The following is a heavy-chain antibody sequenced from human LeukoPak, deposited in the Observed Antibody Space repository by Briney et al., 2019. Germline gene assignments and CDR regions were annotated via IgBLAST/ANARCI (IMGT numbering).Heavy chain of an antibody. CDR3: ARGWLGGYFDY. CDR2: IYHSGST. Sequence: SETLSLTCTVSGGSISSYYWSWIRQPPGKGLEWIGYIYHSGSTYYNPSLKSRVTISVDRSKNQFSLKLSSVTAADTAVYYCARGWLGGYFDYWGQGTLVTVSS. V-gene: IGHV4-59*12. CDR1: GGSISSYY. D-gene: IGHD3-16*01. J-gene: IGHJ4*02.